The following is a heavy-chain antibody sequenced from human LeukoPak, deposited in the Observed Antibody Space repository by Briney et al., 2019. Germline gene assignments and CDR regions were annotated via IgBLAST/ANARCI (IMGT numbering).Heavy chain of an antibody. CDR2: ISSSSSYI. J-gene: IGHJ4*02. Sequence: GGSLRLSCAASGFTFSSYSMNWVRQAPGKGLEWVSSISSSSSYIYYADSVKGRFTISRDNAKNSLYLQMNSLRAEDTAVYYCARCQLPACYFDYWGQGTLVTVSS. D-gene: IGHD2-2*01. V-gene: IGHV3-21*01. CDR3: ARCQLPACYFDY. CDR1: GFTFSSYS.